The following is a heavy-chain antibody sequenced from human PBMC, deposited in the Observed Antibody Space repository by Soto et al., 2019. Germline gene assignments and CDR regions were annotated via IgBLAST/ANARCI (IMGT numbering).Heavy chain of an antibody. V-gene: IGHV4-59*01. Sequence: SETLSLTCTVSGGSISSNYWTWIRQPPGKGLEWLGYVYSSGSTNSEPSHSSRVIISEDTSKSQYLVKVNSMTAADTAVYYCARYRREAVAGYTLDNWGEGILVTVSS. CDR3: ARYRREAVAGYTLDN. J-gene: IGHJ4*02. CDR2: VYSSGST. D-gene: IGHD6-13*01. CDR1: GGSISSNY.